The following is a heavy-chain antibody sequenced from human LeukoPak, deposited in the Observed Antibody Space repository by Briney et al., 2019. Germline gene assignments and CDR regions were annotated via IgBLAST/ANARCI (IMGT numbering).Heavy chain of an antibody. CDR1: GFTFSSYE. J-gene: IGHJ4*02. D-gene: IGHD3-22*01. V-gene: IGHV3-48*03. Sequence: GGPLRLSCAASGFTFSSYEMNRVRQAPGKGLECVSYISSSGSTIYYADSVKGRFTISRDNAKNSLYLQMNSLRAEDTALYYCARAANYYDSNGHFDYWAQGTLATVSS. CDR3: ARAANYYDSNGHFDY. CDR2: ISSSGSTI.